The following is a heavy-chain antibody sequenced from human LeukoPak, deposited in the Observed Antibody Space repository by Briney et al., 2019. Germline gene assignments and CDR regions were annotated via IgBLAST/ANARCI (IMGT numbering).Heavy chain of an antibody. CDR3: AKSSSSWSYYFNY. D-gene: IGHD6-13*01. Sequence: GSLRLSCAASGFTFSGYAMAWVRQAPGKGLEWVSSITITGSSPSYADSVKGRFTVSRDSSKNTLYLQMNSLRAEDTAVYFCAKSSSSWSYYFNYWGQGTLVTVSS. CDR1: GFTFSGYA. V-gene: IGHV3-23*01. J-gene: IGHJ4*02. CDR2: ITITGSSP.